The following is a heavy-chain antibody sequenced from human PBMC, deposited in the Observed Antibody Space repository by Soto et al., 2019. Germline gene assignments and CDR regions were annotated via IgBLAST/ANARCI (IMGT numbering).Heavy chain of an antibody. CDR2: IIPIFGTA. CDR1: GGTFSSYA. CDR3: ARGSGYANLGDSGIVRSAPNWYFDL. Sequence: GASVKVSCKASGGTFSSYAISWVRQAPGQGLEWMGGIIPIFGTANYAQKFQGRVTITADESTSTAYMELSSLRSEDTAVYYCARGSGYANLGDSGIVRSAPNWYFDLWGRGTLVTVSS. D-gene: IGHD3-22*01. J-gene: IGHJ2*01. V-gene: IGHV1-69*13.